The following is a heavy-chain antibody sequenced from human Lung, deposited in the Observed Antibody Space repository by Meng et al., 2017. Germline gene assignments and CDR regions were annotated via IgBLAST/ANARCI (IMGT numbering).Heavy chain of an antibody. CDR2: INAGNGNT. D-gene: IGHD2-21*02. Sequence: QVRVWEAGAEVKKPGASVKVSCKASGYTFTSYAMHWVRQAPGQRLEWMGWINAGNGNTKYSQKFQGRVTITRDTSASTAYMELSSLRSEDTAVYYCARGDYCGGDCYWFDYWGQGTLVTVSS. CDR1: GYTFTSYA. CDR3: ARGDYCGGDCYWFDY. J-gene: IGHJ4*02. V-gene: IGHV1-3*01.